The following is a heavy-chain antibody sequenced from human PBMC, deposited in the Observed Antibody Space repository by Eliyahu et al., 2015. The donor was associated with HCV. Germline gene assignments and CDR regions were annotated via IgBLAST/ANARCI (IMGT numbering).Heavy chain of an antibody. J-gene: IGHJ6*02. CDR2: INPDGSEK. Sequence: EEKLVESGGGLVQPGGSLRLSCAASGFTIRDRWLTWVRQTPGKGPEWVAHINPDGSEKDYVDSVKGRFTISRDNAENSLYLQVDSLRAEDTAVYYCARGHYGLDVWGQGTTVTVSS. V-gene: IGHV3-7*01. CDR3: ARGHYGLDV. CDR1: GFTIRDRW.